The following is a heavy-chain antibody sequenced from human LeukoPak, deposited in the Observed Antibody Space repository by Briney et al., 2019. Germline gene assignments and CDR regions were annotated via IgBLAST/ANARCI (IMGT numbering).Heavy chain of an antibody. D-gene: IGHD6-6*01. Sequence: SETLSLTCAVYGGSFSGYYWSWIRQPPGKGLEWIGSIYYSRSTYYNPSLKSRVTISVDTSKNQFSLKLSSVTAADTAVYYCARYIAAHHPYYFDYWGQGTLVTVSS. CDR1: GGSFSGYY. J-gene: IGHJ4*02. V-gene: IGHV4-34*01. CDR2: IYYSRST. CDR3: ARYIAAHHPYYFDY.